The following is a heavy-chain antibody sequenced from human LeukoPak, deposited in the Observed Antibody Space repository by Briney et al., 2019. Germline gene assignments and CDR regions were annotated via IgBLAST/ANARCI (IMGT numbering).Heavy chain of an antibody. CDR1: GFTFSSYA. V-gene: IGHV3-64*01. CDR2: ISSNGGST. D-gene: IGHD5-18*01. Sequence: GGSLRLSCAASGFTFSSYAMHWLRQAPGKGLEYVSAISSNGGSTYYANFVKGRFTISRDNSKNTLYLQMGSLRAEDMAVYYCARHLSGVTGYTYGLGIDYWGQGTLVTVSS. J-gene: IGHJ4*02. CDR3: ARHLSGVTGYTYGLGIDY.